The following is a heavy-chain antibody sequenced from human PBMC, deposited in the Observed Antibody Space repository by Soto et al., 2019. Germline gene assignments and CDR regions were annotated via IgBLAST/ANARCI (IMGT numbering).Heavy chain of an antibody. Sequence: ASVKVSCNASGYTFTSYAMHWVRQAPGQRLEWMGWINAGNGNTKYSQKFQGRVTITRDTSASTAYMELSSLRSEDTAVYYCARERGLRFLEWLSEFDYWGQGTLVTVSS. CDR3: ARERGLRFLEWLSEFDY. J-gene: IGHJ4*02. D-gene: IGHD3-3*01. CDR2: INAGNGNT. CDR1: GYTFTSYA. V-gene: IGHV1-3*01.